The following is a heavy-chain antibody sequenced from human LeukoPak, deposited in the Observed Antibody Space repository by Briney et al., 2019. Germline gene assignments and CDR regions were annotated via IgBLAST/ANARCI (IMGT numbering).Heavy chain of an antibody. CDR2: IPDIGSIK. CDR1: GFTFSSYA. V-gene: IGHV3-30-3*01. CDR3: ARDGIVGATVFGSFGFDY. D-gene: IGHD1-26*01. Sequence: GGSLRLSCAASGFTFSSYAMHWVRQAPGKGLEWVAAIPDIGSIKNSADSVKGRFTISRDNSKNTLYLQMNSLRAEDTAVYYCARDGIVGATVFGSFGFDYWGQGTLVTVSS. J-gene: IGHJ4*02.